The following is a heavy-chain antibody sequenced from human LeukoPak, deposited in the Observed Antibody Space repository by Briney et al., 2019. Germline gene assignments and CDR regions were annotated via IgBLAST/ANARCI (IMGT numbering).Heavy chain of an antibody. Sequence: PSETLSLTCAVYSGSFSNYYWSWIRQPPGKGLEWVGEINHSGSTNYNPSLKSRVTISVDTSKNQFSLKLSSVTAADTAVYYCARRSIAVAPRRAFDIWGQGTMVTVSS. CDR1: SGSFSNYY. CDR3: ARRSIAVAPRRAFDI. D-gene: IGHD6-19*01. V-gene: IGHV4-34*01. CDR2: INHSGST. J-gene: IGHJ3*02.